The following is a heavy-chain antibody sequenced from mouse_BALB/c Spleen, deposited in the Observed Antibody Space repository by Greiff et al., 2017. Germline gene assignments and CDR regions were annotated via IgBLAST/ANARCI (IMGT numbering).Heavy chain of an antibody. CDR1: GFTFSSYG. V-gene: IGHV5-6*01. CDR2: ISSGGSYT. D-gene: IGHD2-1*01. CDR3: ARSGIDYGNSYYAMDY. J-gene: IGHJ4*01. Sequence: EVQLVESGGDLVKPGGSLKLSCAASGFTFSSYGMSWVRQTPDKRLEWVATISSGGSYTYYPDSVKGRFTISRDNAKNTLYLQMSSLKSEDTAMYYCARSGIDYGNSYYAMDYWGQGTSVTVSS.